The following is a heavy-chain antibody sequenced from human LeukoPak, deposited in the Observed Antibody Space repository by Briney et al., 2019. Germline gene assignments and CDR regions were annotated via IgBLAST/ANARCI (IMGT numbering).Heavy chain of an antibody. CDR3: AKDRSMITFGGVIVMSYGDYGMDV. J-gene: IGHJ6*02. CDR2: ISGSGGST. V-gene: IGHV3-23*01. CDR1: GFTFSSYA. D-gene: IGHD3-16*02. Sequence: GGSLRLSCAASGFTFSSYAMSWVRQAPGKGLEWVSAISGSGGSTYYADSVKGRFTISRDNSKNTLYLQMNSLRAEDTAVYHCAKDRSMITFGGVIVMSYGDYGMDVWGQGTTVTVSS.